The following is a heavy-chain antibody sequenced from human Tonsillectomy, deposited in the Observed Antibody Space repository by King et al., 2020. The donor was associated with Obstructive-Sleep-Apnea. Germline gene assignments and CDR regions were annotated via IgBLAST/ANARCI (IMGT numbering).Heavy chain of an antibody. CDR1: GFTFSSYG. D-gene: IGHD3-10*01. Sequence: VQLVESGGGMVQPGGSLRLSCAASGFTFSSYGISWVRQAPGKGLEWVSAINTRGTTFYAGSVRGRFTISRDNSKYTVNLQVNSLRAEDTALYYCSKEGGGSGVYWVDSWGQGTLVTVSS. CDR2: INTRGTT. J-gene: IGHJ4*02. V-gene: IGHV3-23*04. CDR3: SKEGGGSGVYWVDS.